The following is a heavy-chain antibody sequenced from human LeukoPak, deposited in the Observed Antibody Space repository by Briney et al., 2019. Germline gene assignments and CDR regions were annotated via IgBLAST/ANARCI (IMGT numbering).Heavy chain of an antibody. Sequence: ASVKVSCKASGYTFTGYYMHWVRQAPGQGLKWMGWINPNSGGTNYAQKLQGRVTMTRDTSISTAYMELSRLRSDDTAVYYCARSSSVVLVLFDPWGQGTLVTVSS. CDR1: GYTFTGYY. CDR2: INPNSGGT. V-gene: IGHV1-2*02. J-gene: IGHJ5*02. D-gene: IGHD2/OR15-2a*01. CDR3: ARSSSVVLVLFDP.